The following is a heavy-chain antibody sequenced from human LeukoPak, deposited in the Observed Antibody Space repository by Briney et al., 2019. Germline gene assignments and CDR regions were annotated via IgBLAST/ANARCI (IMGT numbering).Heavy chain of an antibody. Sequence: GGSLRLSCAVSGVTPNDACTSCVRQGPGKGLERVVRIKSKSDGGTRDFAAPVKGRFTISRDDSKNTLYLEMNSLKTEDTAVYYCTSYNTRDAFHIWGQGTMVTVSS. V-gene: IGHV3-15*01. J-gene: IGHJ3*02. CDR1: GVTPNDAC. CDR3: TSYNTRDAFHI. CDR2: IKSKSDGGTR. D-gene: IGHD1-14*01.